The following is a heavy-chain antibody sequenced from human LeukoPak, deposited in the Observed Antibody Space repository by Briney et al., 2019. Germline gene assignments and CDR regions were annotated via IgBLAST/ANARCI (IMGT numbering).Heavy chain of an antibody. CDR3: ARGGRVTIFGVVSYDALDI. J-gene: IGHJ4*02. Sequence: SVTVSFTASGGTFIIYTISWVRQGPGQGLEWMGGIIPIFGTANYAQKFQGRVTITTDESTSTAYMELSSLRSEDTAVYYCARGGRVTIFGVVSYDALDIWGQGTLVTVSS. CDR1: GGTFIIYT. CDR2: IIPIFGTA. D-gene: IGHD3-3*01. V-gene: IGHV1-69*05.